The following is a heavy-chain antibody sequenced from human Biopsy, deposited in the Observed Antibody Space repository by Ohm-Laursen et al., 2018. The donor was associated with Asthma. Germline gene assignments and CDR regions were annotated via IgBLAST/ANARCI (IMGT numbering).Heavy chain of an antibody. CDR1: GGTFNTYV. CDR3: ARKAGSCISRTCYSLDF. Sequence: SSVKVSCKSLGGTFNTYVIGWVRQAPGQGLEWMGGINSVFGTTTYPQKFQDRVTITADDSTSTVYMELGSLRSEDTAVYYCARKAGSCISRTCYSLDFWGQGTLVTVPS. V-gene: IGHV1-69*01. CDR2: INSVFGTT. J-gene: IGHJ4*02. D-gene: IGHD2-2*01.